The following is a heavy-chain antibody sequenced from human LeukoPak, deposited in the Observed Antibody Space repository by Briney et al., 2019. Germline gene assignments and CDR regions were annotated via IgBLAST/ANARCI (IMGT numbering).Heavy chain of an antibody. V-gene: IGHV3-48*02. J-gene: IGHJ4*02. CDR1: GFTFSSCS. CDR3: AREPHIIVGATNHFDN. D-gene: IGHD1-26*01. Sequence: GGSLRLSCAASGFTFSSCSMNWVRQAPGKGLEWISYISRRSSIIYYADSVKGRFTISRDNAKNLLYLQMNSLRDEDTAVYYCAREPHIIVGATNHFDNWGQRTLVTVSS. CDR2: ISRRSSII.